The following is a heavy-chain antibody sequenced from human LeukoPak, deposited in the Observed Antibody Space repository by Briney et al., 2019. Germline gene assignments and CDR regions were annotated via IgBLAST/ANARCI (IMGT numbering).Heavy chain of an antibody. D-gene: IGHD1-14*01. CDR2: IDPSDSYT. Sequence: PGESLKISCKGSGYSFTTYWISWVRQMPGKGLEWMGTIDPSDSYTNYSPSFQGHVTISADKSISTAYLQWSSLRASDTAMYYCARPYNCAWSFDHWGQGTLVTVSS. J-gene: IGHJ4*02. CDR3: ARPYNCAWSFDH. V-gene: IGHV5-10-1*01. CDR1: GYSFTTYW.